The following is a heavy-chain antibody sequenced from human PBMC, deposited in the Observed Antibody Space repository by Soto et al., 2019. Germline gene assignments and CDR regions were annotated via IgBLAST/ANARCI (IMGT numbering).Heavy chain of an antibody. CDR1: GFTVSSNY. V-gene: IGHV3-53*02. D-gene: IGHD3-3*01. CDR3: ASADYDFWSRYDAFDI. Sequence: EVQLVETGGGLIQPGGSLRLSCAASGFTVSSNYMSWVRQAPGKGLEWVSVIYSGGSTYYADSVKGRFTISRDNSKNTLYLQMNSLRAEDTAVYYCASADYDFWSRYDAFDIWGQGTMVTVSS. J-gene: IGHJ3*02. CDR2: IYSGGST.